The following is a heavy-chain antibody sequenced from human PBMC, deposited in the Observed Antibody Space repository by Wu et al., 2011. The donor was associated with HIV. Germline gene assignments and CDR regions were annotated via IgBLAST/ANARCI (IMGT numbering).Heavy chain of an antibody. J-gene: IGHJ5*02. CDR1: GGTFSSYA. CDR3: ASQYCSGDSCYPXNWFDP. D-gene: IGHD2-15*01. CDR2: IIPIFGTT. V-gene: IGHV1-69*14. Sequence: QVQLVQSGAGVKKPGSSVKVSCKASGGTFSSYAINWVRQAPGQGLEWMGGIIPIFGTTNYAQKFRGRVSITADKSTSTAYMELSSLTSEDTALYYCASQYCSGDSCYPXNWFDPWGQGTLVTVSS.